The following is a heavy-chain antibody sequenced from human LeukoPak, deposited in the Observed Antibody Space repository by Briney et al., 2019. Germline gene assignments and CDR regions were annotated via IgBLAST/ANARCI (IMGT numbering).Heavy chain of an antibody. CDR1: GGSISSGDYY. J-gene: IGHJ4*02. V-gene: IGHV4-30-4*01. D-gene: IGHD4-17*01. Sequence: SETLSLTCTVSGGSISSGDYYWSWIRQPPGKGLEWIGYIYYSGSTYYNPSLKSRVTISVDTSKNQFSLKLSSVTAADTAVYYCASGGYDYGDYCPDYWGQGTLVTVSS. CDR2: IYYSGST. CDR3: ASGGYDYGDYCPDY.